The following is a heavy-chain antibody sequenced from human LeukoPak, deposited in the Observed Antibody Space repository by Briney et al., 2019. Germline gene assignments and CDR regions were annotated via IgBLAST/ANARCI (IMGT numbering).Heavy chain of an antibody. V-gene: IGHV5-10-1*01. J-gene: IGHJ6*02. CDR2: IDPSDSYT. CDR1: GYSFTSYW. CDR3: ARRPPEFVVVPAAMGDRYYYYGMDV. D-gene: IGHD2-2*01. Sequence: GESLKISCKGSGYSFTSYWISWVRQMPGKGLEWMGRIDPSDSYTYYTPSFQGHVTISADKSISTAYLQWSSLKASDTAMYYCARRPPEFVVVPAAMGDRYYYYGMDVWGQGTTVTVSS.